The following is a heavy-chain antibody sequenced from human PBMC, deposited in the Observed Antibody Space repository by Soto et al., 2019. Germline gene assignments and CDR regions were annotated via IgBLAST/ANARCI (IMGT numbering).Heavy chain of an antibody. CDR1: GYTFTSYG. Sequence: QVQLVQSGAEVKKPGASVKVSCKASGYTFTSYGISWVRQAPGQGLEWMGWISAYNGNTKYAQKRQGRVTTTTDTSTSTAYMAPRSLRSDDTAVYYCARDLGGSYYARVGCWGQGNLFTVAS. CDR3: ARDLGGSYYARVGC. J-gene: IGHJ4*02. D-gene: IGHD1-26*01. V-gene: IGHV1-18*01. CDR2: ISAYNGNT.